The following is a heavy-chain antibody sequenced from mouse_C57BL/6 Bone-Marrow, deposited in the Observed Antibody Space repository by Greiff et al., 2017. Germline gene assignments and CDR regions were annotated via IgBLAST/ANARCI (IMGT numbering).Heavy chain of an antibody. Sequence: EVQVVESGAELVRPGASVKLSCTASGFNIKDDYMHWVKQRPEQGLEWIGWIDPENGDTEYASKFQGKATITADTSSNTAYLQLSSLTSEDTAVYYCTTELAWFAYWGQGTLVTVSA. J-gene: IGHJ3*01. V-gene: IGHV14-4*01. D-gene: IGHD4-1*01. CDR1: GFNIKDDY. CDR3: TTELAWFAY. CDR2: IDPENGDT.